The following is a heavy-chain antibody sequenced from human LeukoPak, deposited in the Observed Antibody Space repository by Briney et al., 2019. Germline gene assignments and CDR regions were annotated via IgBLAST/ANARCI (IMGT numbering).Heavy chain of an antibody. Sequence: PSETLSLTCTVSGGSISSSSYYWGWIRQPPGKGLEWIGSIYYSGSTYYNPSLKSRVTISVDTSKNQFSLKLSSVTAADTAVYYCARYVSLVVITGNDAFDIWGQGTMVTVSS. D-gene: IGHD3-22*01. CDR3: ARYVSLVVITGNDAFDI. J-gene: IGHJ3*02. V-gene: IGHV4-39*01. CDR1: GGSISSSSYY. CDR2: IYYSGST.